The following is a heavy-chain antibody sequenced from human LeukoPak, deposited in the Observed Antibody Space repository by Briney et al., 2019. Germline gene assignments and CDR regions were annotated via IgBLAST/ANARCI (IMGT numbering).Heavy chain of an antibody. CDR1: GYTFTSYY. CDR2: ISAYNGNT. CDR3: ARGSGVVVVAATRY. D-gene: IGHD2-15*01. Sequence: GASVKVSCKASGYTFTSYYMHWVRQAPGQGLEWMGWISAYNGNTNYAQKLQGRVTMTTDTSTSTAYMELRSLRSDDTAVYYCARGSGVVVVAATRYWGQGTLVTVSS. V-gene: IGHV1-18*04. J-gene: IGHJ4*02.